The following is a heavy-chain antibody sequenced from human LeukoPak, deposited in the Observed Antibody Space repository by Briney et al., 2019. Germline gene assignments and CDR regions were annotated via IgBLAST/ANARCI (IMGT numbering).Heavy chain of an antibody. CDR1: GYTFTSYY. D-gene: IGHD2-15*01. CDR2: INPSGGST. CDR3: ARGRDIVVVVAADGMDV. J-gene: IGHJ6*02. V-gene: IGHV1-46*01. Sequence: ASVKVSCKASGYTFTSYYMHWVRQAPGQGLEWMGIINPSGGSTSYAQKLQGRVTMTRDTSTSTVYMGLSSLRSEDTAVYYCARGRDIVVVVAADGMDVWGQGTTVTVSS.